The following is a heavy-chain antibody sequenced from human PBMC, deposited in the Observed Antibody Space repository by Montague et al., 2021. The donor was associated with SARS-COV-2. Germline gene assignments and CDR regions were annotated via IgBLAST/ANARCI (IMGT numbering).Heavy chain of an antibody. CDR3: ARDLRDYDILTGYL. D-gene: IGHD3-9*01. CDR1: GFTFSSYE. J-gene: IGHJ4*02. CDR2: ITSSGSTI. V-gene: IGHV3-48*03. Sequence: RRLSCSASGFTFSSYEMNWVRQAPGKGLEWVSYITSSGSTIYYADSVKGRFTISRDNAKNSLFLQMNSLRAEDTAVYYCARDLRDYDILTGYLWGQGALVTVSS.